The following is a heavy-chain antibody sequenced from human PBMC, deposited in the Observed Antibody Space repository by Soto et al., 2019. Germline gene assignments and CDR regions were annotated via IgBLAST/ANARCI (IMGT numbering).Heavy chain of an antibody. D-gene: IGHD2-21*02. V-gene: IGHV4-61*01. CDR1: GGSVSSGSYY. CDR3: ARWGTGDWYQADAFDI. J-gene: IGHJ3*02. Sequence: QVQLQESGPGLVKPSETLSLTCTVSGGSVSSGSYYWSWIRQPPGKGLEWIGYIYYSGSNNYNPSLKSRVTISVDTSKNQFSLKLSSVTAADTAVYYCARWGTGDWYQADAFDIWGQGTMVTVSS. CDR2: IYYSGSN.